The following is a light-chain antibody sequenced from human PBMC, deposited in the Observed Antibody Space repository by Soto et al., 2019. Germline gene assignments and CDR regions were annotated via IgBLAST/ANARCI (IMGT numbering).Light chain of an antibody. CDR3: QSYDSSLTGV. V-gene: IGLV1-40*01. CDR2: GNS. Sequence: QSVLTQPPSMSGAPGQRVTISFTGSSSNIGAGYDVHWYRQLPGTPPQLLIYGNSNRPSGVPYRISASKSGASASLAISGLQAEDEADYYCQSYDSSLTGVFGGGTKLTVL. J-gene: IGLJ2*01. CDR1: SSNIGAGYD.